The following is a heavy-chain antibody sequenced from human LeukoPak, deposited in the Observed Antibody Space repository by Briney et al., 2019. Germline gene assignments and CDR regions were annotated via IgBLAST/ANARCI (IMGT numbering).Heavy chain of an antibody. CDR2: INPNSGGT. Sequence: ASVKVSCKASGYTFTGYYMHWVRQAPGQGLEWMGWINPNSGGTNYAQKFQGRVTMTRDTSISTAYMELSRLRSDDTAVYYCARAILRYISGWYPGYWGQGTLVTVSS. CDR3: ARAILRYISGWYPGY. J-gene: IGHJ4*02. CDR1: GYTFTGYY. V-gene: IGHV1-2*02. D-gene: IGHD6-19*01.